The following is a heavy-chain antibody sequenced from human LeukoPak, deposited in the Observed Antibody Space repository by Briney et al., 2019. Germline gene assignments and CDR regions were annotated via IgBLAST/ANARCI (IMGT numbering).Heavy chain of an antibody. D-gene: IGHD3-10*01. J-gene: IGHJ5*02. CDR2: INSDESST. V-gene: IGHV3-74*01. CDR1: GFSFSNYG. CDR3: ARVRYYGSGQNNWFDP. Sequence: PGGSLRLSCAASGFSFSNYGMHWVRQSPGKGLVWVSRINSDESSTDYADSVKGRFTISRDNAKNTLYLQMNSLRAEDTAIYYCARVRYYGSGQNNWFDPWGQGTLVTVSS.